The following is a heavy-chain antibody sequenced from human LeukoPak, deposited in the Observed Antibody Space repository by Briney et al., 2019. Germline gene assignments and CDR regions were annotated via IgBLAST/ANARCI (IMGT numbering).Heavy chain of an antibody. D-gene: IGHD1-26*01. CDR3: AREGRSGSFDY. J-gene: IGHJ4*02. CDR1: GDSVSSNSAA. V-gene: IGHV6-1*01. CDR2: TYYRSKWYN. Sequence: SQTLSLTCAISGDSVSSNSAASNWIRQSPSRGLEWLGRTYYRSKWYNDYAVSVKSRITVNPDRSKNQVSLQLNSVTPEDTAVYYCAREGRSGSFDYWGQGTLVTVST.